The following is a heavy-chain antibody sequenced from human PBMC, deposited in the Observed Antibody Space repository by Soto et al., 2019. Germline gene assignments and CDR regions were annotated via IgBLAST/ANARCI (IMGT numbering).Heavy chain of an antibody. J-gene: IGHJ6*03. Sequence: EVQLLESGGGLVQPGGSLRLSCAASGFTFSSYAMSWVRRAPGKGLEWVSAISGSGGSTYYADSVKGRFTISRDNSKNTLYLQMNSLRAEDTAVYYCAKTRTAGTSFYYYYMDVWGKGTTVTVSS. D-gene: IGHD6-13*01. CDR2: ISGSGGST. CDR1: GFTFSSYA. CDR3: AKTRTAGTSFYYYYMDV. V-gene: IGHV3-23*01.